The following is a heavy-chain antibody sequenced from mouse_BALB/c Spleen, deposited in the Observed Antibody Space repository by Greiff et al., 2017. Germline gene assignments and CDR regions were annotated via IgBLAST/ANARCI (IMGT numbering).Heavy chain of an antibody. CDR2: IDPANGNT. J-gene: IGHJ1*01. CDR3: ARYYYGSSYWYFDV. CDR1: GFNIKDTY. Sequence: EVKLMESGAELVKPGASVKLSCTASGFNIKDTYMHWVKQRPEQGLEWIGRIDPANGNTKYDPKFQGKATITADTSSNTAYLQLSSLTSEDTAVYYCARYYYGSSYWYFDVWGAGTTVTVSS. D-gene: IGHD1-1*01. V-gene: IGHV14-3*02.